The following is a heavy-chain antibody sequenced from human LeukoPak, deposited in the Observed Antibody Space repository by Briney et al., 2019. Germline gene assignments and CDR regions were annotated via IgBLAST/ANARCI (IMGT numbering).Heavy chain of an antibody. Sequence: SETLSLTCTVSGGSISSSSYYWGWIRQPPGKGLEWIGSIYYSGSTYYNPSLKSRVTISVDTSKNQFSLKLSSVTAADTAVYYCARGLPGYDYVWGSYLYAFDIWGQGTMVTVSS. CDR1: GGSISSSSYY. J-gene: IGHJ3*02. D-gene: IGHD3-16*01. CDR2: IYYSGST. V-gene: IGHV4-39*07. CDR3: ARGLPGYDYVWGSYLYAFDI.